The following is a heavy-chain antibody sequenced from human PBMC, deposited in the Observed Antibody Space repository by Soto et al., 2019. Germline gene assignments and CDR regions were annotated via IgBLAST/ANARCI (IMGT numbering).Heavy chain of an antibody. J-gene: IGHJ3*02. Sequence: GGSLRLSCSASGFTFSSYAMHWVRQAPGKGLEYVSAISSNGGSTYYADSVKGRFTISRDNSKNTLYLQMSSLRAEDTAVYYCVKALAYYYDSSGYQSSDIWGQGTMVTVS. CDR1: GFTFSSYA. V-gene: IGHV3-64D*06. D-gene: IGHD3-22*01. CDR3: VKALAYYYDSSGYQSSDI. CDR2: ISSNGGST.